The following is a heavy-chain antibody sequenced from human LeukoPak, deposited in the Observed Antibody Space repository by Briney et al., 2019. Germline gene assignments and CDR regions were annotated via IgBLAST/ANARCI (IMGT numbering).Heavy chain of an antibody. CDR1: GGSISSGSYY. V-gene: IGHV4-61*02. CDR2: IYTSGST. CDR3: ASSTGSGSYYPLFDY. Sequence: PSETLSLTCTVSGGSISSGSYYWSWIRQPAGKGLEWIGRIYTSGSTNYNPSLKSRVTMSVDTSKNQFSMKLSSVTAADTAVYYCASSTGSGSYYPLFDYWGQGTLVTVSS. D-gene: IGHD3-10*01. J-gene: IGHJ4*02.